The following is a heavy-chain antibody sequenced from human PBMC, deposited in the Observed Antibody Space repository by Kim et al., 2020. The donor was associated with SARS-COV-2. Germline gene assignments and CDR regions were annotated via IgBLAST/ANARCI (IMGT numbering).Heavy chain of an antibody. V-gene: IGHV5-51*01. J-gene: IGHJ4*02. Sequence: GESLKISCKGSGYSFTSYWIGWVRQMPGKGLEWMGIIYPGDSDTRYSPSFQGQVTISADKSISTAYLQWSSLKASDTAMYYCARHPSQQLDRDGGVKWGQGTLGTVSS. CDR3: ARHPSQQLDRDGGVK. D-gene: IGHD6-13*01. CDR1: GYSFTSYW. CDR2: IYPGDSDT.